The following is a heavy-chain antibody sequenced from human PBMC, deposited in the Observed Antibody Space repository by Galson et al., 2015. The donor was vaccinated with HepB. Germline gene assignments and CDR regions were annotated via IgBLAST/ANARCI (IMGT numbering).Heavy chain of an antibody. Sequence: SLRLSCAASGFTFSNYWMSWVRQAPGKGLAWVANIKEDGSGKYYVDSLKGRFTISRDNAKNSLYLQMNSLRAEDTAMYYCARYGVVGGMDVWGQGTTVTVSS. D-gene: IGHD3-3*01. CDR2: IKEDGSGK. J-gene: IGHJ6*02. V-gene: IGHV3-7*01. CDR3: ARYGVVGGMDV. CDR1: GFTFSNYW.